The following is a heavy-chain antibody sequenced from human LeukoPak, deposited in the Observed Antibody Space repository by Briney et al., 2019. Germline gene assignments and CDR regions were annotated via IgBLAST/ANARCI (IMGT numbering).Heavy chain of an antibody. Sequence: ASVKVSCKASEYTFTGYYMHWVRQAPGQGLEWMGWINPNSGGTNYAQKFQGRVTMTRDTSISTAYMELSRLRSDDTAVYYCARGSITIFGVVIIDMDVWGKGTTVTVSS. V-gene: IGHV1-2*02. CDR3: ARGSITIFGVVIIDMDV. CDR1: EYTFTGYY. J-gene: IGHJ6*03. CDR2: INPNSGGT. D-gene: IGHD3-3*01.